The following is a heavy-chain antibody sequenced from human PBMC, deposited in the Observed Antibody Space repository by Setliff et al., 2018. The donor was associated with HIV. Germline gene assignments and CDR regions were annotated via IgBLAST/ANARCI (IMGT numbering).Heavy chain of an antibody. CDR1: GFTFRKYA. D-gene: IGHD4-17*01. CDR2: IVGGAGYT. J-gene: IGHJ4*02. CDR3: ARIPYSDSFFDS. Sequence: GGSLRLSCAASGFTFRKYAMSWVRQPPGKGLEWVSSIVGGAGYTYYADSVKGRFTISRDNSENTLYLQMNSLRAEDTAVYYCARIPYSDSFFDSWGQGTLVTVSS. V-gene: IGHV3-23*01.